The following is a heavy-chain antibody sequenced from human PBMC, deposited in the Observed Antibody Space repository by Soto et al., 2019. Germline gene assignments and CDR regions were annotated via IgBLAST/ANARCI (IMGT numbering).Heavy chain of an antibody. CDR2: INPILGIA. CDR1: GGTFSSYT. V-gene: IGHV1-69*02. J-gene: IGHJ1*01. Sequence: QVQLVQSGAEVKKPGSSVKVSCKASGGTFSSYTISWVRQAPGQGLEWMGRINPILGIANYAQKFQGRVTITADKSTSTAYMELSSLRSEDTAVYYCASPDPYSSSWYAEYFQHWGQGTLVTVSS. D-gene: IGHD6-13*01. CDR3: ASPDPYSSSWYAEYFQH.